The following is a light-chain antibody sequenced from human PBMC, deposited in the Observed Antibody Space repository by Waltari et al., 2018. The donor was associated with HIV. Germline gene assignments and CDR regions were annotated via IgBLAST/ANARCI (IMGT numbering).Light chain of an antibody. CDR1: SSNIGTYT. J-gene: IGLJ2*01. CDR2: SNN. V-gene: IGLV1-44*01. CDR3: AAWDGSLNGVL. Sequence: QSVLTQPPSASGTPGQRVPISCSGSSSNIGTYTVNWYRQLPGMAPKLLIYSNNQRPSGVPDRFSGSKSGTSASLAISGLQSEDEADYYCAAWDGSLNGVLFGGGTKLTVL.